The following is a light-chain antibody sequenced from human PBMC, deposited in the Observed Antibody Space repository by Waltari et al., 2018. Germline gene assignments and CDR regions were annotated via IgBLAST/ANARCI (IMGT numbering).Light chain of an antibody. Sequence: DIVMTQSPDSLAVSLGERATIDCRSSQSLLYSSNNKNYLAWYQQRPGQPPKLLLYWASSRESGVPDRFTAAGSGTHFTLTITSLLAEDVAVYYCQQYYDTPFTFGPGTKVDI. CDR2: WAS. CDR3: QQYYDTPFT. V-gene: IGKV4-1*01. J-gene: IGKJ3*01. CDR1: QSLLYSSNNKNY.